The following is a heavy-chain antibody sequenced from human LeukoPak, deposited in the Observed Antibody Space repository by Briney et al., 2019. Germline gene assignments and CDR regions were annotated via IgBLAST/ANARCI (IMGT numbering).Heavy chain of an antibody. CDR1: GFTFSSYG. V-gene: IGHV3-30*02. CDR2: IRYDGSNK. J-gene: IGHJ4*02. D-gene: IGHD3-10*01. CDR3: AREYGSGSYYNEYYFDY. Sequence: PGGSLRLSCAASGFTFSSYGMHWVRQAPGKGLEWVAFIRYDGSNKYYADSVKGRFTISRDNSKNTLYLQMNSLRAEDTAVYYCAREYGSGSYYNEYYFDYWGQGTLVTVSS.